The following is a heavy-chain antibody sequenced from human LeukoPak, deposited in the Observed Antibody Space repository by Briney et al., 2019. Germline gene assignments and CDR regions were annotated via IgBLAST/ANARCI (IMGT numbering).Heavy chain of an antibody. CDR2: ISSSSSYI. D-gene: IGHD2-15*01. J-gene: IGHJ4*02. V-gene: IGHV3-21*01. CDR1: GFTFSSYC. CDR3: ARDQLAATNYVSFIVATTPLDY. Sequence: GGSLRLSCAASGFTFSSYCMNWVRQAPGKGLEWVSSISSSSSYIYYADSVKGRFTISRDNAKNSLYLQMNSLRAEDTAFYYCARDQLAATNYVSFIVATTPLDYWGPGALVTVSS.